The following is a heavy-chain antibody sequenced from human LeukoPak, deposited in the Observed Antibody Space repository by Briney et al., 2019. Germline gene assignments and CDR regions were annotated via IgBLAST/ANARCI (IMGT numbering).Heavy chain of an antibody. J-gene: IGHJ6*03. CDR2: IKHSGST. CDR3: ARVTGTLLRYMDV. D-gene: IGHD1-1*01. Sequence: PSETLSLTCAVYGGSFSDYYWSWIRQPPGKGLEWIGEIKHSGSTNYNPSLKSRFTISVDTSKNQFSLKLSSVTAADTAVYYCARVTGTLLRYMDVWGEGTTVTVSS. V-gene: IGHV4-34*01. CDR1: GGSFSDYY.